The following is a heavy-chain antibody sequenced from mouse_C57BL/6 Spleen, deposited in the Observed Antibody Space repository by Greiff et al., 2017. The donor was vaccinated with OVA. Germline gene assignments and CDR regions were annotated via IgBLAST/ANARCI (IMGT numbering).Heavy chain of an antibody. CDR1: GYTFTDYN. Sequence: EVKLLESGPELVKPGASVKMSCKASGYTFTDYNMHWVKQSHGKSLEWIGYINPNNGGTSYNQKFKGKATLTVNKSSSTAYMELRSLTSEDSAVYYCARGGNYFWYFDVWGTGTTVTVSS. CDR3: ARGGNYFWYFDV. CDR2: INPNNGGT. V-gene: IGHV1-22*01. D-gene: IGHD2-1*01. J-gene: IGHJ1*03.